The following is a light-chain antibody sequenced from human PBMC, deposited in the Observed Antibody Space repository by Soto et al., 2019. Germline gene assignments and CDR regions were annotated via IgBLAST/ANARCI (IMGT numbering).Light chain of an antibody. CDR2: DVS. V-gene: IGLV2-14*01. CDR3: SSYISSSTLNV. J-gene: IGLJ1*01. CDR1: SSDVGGYNY. Sequence: QAALTQTASVSGSPGQSITISCTGTSSDVGGYNYVSWYQQHPGKAPKLMIYDVSKRPSGVSNRFSGSKSGNTASLTISGLQAEDEADYYCSSYISSSTLNVFGTGTKVTVL.